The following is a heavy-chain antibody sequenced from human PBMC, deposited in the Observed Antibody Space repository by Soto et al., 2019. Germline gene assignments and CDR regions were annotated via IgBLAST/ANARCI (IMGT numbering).Heavy chain of an antibody. CDR3: AKDGAPYYYDSSGYQSPSLDY. CDR1: GFTFSSHA. V-gene: IGHV3-23*01. CDR2: ISGSGGST. D-gene: IGHD3-22*01. J-gene: IGHJ4*02. Sequence: GGSLRLSCAASGFTFSSHAMSWVRQAPGKGLEWVSAISGSGGSTYYADSVKGPFTISRDNSKNTLYLQMKSLRAEDTALYYCAKDGAPYYYDSSGYQSPSLDYWGQGTLGTVSS.